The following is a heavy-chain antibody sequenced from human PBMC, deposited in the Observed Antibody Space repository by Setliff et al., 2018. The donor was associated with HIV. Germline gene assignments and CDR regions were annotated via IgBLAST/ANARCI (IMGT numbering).Heavy chain of an antibody. V-gene: IGHV3-7*01. CDR3: ARVHGMDV. CDR2: INQDGSHK. Sequence: GSLRLSCAASGFTFNNYWIIWVRQAPGKGLEWVANINQDGSHKYYVDSVKGRFTISRDNAKSSLYLQMNSLRAEDTAVYYCARVHGMDVWGQGTTVTVSS. CDR1: GFTFNNYW. J-gene: IGHJ6*02.